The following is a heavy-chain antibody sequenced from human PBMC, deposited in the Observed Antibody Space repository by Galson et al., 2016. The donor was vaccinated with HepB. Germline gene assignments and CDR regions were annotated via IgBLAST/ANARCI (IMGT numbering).Heavy chain of an antibody. CDR3: ARAAVGWQQLFSY. D-gene: IGHD6-13*01. V-gene: IGHV3-30*04. J-gene: IGHJ4*02. CDR1: GFTFSSYA. Sequence: SLRLSCAASGFTFSSYAMHWVRQAPGKGLEWVAVISYDGSNKYYADSVKGRFTISRDNSKNTLYLQMNSLRTEDTAVYYRARAAVGWQQLFSYWGQGTLVTVSS. CDR2: ISYDGSNK.